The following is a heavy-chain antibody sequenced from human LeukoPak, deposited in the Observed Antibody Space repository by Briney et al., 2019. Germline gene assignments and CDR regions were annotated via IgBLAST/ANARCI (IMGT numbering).Heavy chain of an antibody. Sequence: GGSLRLSCAASGFTFSYYSMNWVRQAPGKGLEWVSSISRSSTYIYYADSVKGRFTISRDNAKNSLYLQLNSLRAEDTAVYYCARDGAPYDYSDFLDFDYWGQGTLVTVSS. CDR3: ARDGAPYDYSDFLDFDY. V-gene: IGHV3-21*01. D-gene: IGHD3-16*01. J-gene: IGHJ4*02. CDR2: ISRSSTYI. CDR1: GFTFSYYS.